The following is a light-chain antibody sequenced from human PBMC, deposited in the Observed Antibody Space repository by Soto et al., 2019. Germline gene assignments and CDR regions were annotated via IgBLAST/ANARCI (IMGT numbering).Light chain of an antibody. CDR3: QQCDDWPRT. CDR2: GAS. V-gene: IGKV3-15*01. Sequence: EIVMKQSPATLSVSPGERATLSCRARQSVGNNLAWYQQKPGQAPRLLIHGASTRATGIPARFSGSGSGTEFTLTIGSLQSEDFAVYYCQQCDDWPRTFGQGTRWIS. J-gene: IGKJ1*01. CDR1: QSVGNN.